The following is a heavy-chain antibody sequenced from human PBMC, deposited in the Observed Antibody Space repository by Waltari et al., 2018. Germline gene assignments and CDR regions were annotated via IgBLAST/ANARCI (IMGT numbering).Heavy chain of an antibody. Sequence: EVQLVESGGGLVQPGRSLRLSCAASGFTFSSYAMSWVPPAHGKGLEWVSVIYSGGSTYYADSVKGRFTISRDKSKNTLYLQMNSLRAEDTAVYYCARDGTYYDFWSGYMGAAFDIWGQGTMVTVSS. CDR1: GFTFSSYA. D-gene: IGHD3-3*01. V-gene: IGHV3-66*01. J-gene: IGHJ3*02. CDR2: IYSGGST. CDR3: ARDGTYYDFWSGYMGAAFDI.